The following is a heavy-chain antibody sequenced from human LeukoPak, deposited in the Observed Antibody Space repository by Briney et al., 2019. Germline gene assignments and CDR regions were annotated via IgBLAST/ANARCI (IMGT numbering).Heavy chain of an antibody. D-gene: IGHD5-18*01. Sequence: ASVKVSCKASGYTFISYYMHWVRQAPGQGLEWMGWINPNSGGTNYAQKFQGRVTMTRDTSISAAYMELSRLRSDDTAVYYCARVLTPAMVTLGGAFDIWGQGTMVTVSS. CDR3: ARVLTPAMVTLGGAFDI. V-gene: IGHV1-2*02. CDR2: INPNSGGT. J-gene: IGHJ3*02. CDR1: GYTFISYY.